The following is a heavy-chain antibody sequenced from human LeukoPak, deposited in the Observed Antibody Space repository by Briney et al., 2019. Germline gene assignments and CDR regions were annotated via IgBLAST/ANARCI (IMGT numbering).Heavy chain of an antibody. V-gene: IGHV3-48*02. CDR2: ISSSSSTI. D-gene: IGHD1-26*01. Sequence: HPGGSLRLSCAASGFTFSSYSMNWVRQAPGKGLEWVSYISSSSSTIYYADSVKGRFTISRDNAKNSLYLQMNSLRDEDTAVYYCAKKWGVGTTTLDYFDYWGQGTLVTVSS. CDR3: AKKWGVGTTTLDYFDY. J-gene: IGHJ4*02. CDR1: GFTFSSYS.